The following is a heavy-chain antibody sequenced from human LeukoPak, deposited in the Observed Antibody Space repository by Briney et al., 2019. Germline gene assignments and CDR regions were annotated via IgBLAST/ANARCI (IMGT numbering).Heavy chain of an antibody. CDR2: ISGSGGST. CDR1: GFNFGSYA. CDR3: AKHITMVRGVIGYYGMDV. J-gene: IGHJ6*02. D-gene: IGHD3-10*01. V-gene: IGHV3-23*01. Sequence: PGGSLRLSCAASGFNFGSYAMSWVRQAPGKGLEWVSGISGSGGSTFYADSVKGRFTISRDNSENTLYLQTNSLRAEDTAVYYCAKHITMVRGVIGYYGMDVWGQGTLVTVSS.